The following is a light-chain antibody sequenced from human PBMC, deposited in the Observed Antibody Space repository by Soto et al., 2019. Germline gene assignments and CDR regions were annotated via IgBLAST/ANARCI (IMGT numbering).Light chain of an antibody. CDR3: HQRQSWPRT. V-gene: IGKV3-11*01. CDR1: QYINTR. J-gene: IGKJ1*01. CDR2: QTS. Sequence: IVLTQSPATLSSFPGDGVSLSCRASQYINTRLAWYHHRPGQSPRLLIYQTSLRAAGIPARFSASGSGTDFTLTISDVQPEDFALYYCHQRQSWPRTFGQGTKVDIK.